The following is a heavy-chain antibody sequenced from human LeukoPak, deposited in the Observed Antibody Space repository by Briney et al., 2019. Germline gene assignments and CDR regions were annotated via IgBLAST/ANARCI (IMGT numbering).Heavy chain of an antibody. Sequence: GRSLRLSCAASGFTFSSYAMHWVRQAPGKGLEWVAVISYDGSNQYYADSVKGRFTISRDNSKNTLYLQMNSLRAEDTAVYYCAREGGYDSGRYYFDYWGQGTLVTVSS. D-gene: IGHD3-3*01. V-gene: IGHV3-30-3*01. CDR3: AREGGYDSGRYYFDY. CDR2: ISYDGSNQ. CDR1: GFTFSSYA. J-gene: IGHJ4*02.